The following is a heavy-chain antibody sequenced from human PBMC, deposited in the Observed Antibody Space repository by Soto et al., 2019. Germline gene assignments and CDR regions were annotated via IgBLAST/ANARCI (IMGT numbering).Heavy chain of an antibody. CDR2: ISYDGSNK. V-gene: IGHV3-30-3*01. CDR1: GFTFSRYA. D-gene: IGHD2-8*01. J-gene: IGHJ4*02. Sequence: QVQLVESGGGVVQPGRSLRLSCAASGFTFSRYAMHWVRQAPGKGLEWVAVISYDGSNKYYADYVKGRFTISRDNSKNTLYLQMNSLRAEDTAVYYCARAQMVYAIGYFDYWGQGTLVTVSS. CDR3: ARAQMVYAIGYFDY.